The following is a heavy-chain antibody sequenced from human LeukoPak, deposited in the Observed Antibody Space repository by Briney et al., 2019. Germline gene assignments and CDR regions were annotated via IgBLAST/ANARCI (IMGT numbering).Heavy chain of an antibody. CDR3: ARGPTPSELRDTYYFDY. CDR1: GGTFSSYA. V-gene: IGHV1-69*13. D-gene: IGHD1-26*01. Sequence: GASVKVSCKASGGTFSSYAISWVRQAPGQGLEWMGGIIPIFGTANYAQKFQGRVTITADESTSTAYMELSSLRSEDTAVYYCARGPTPSELRDTYYFDYWGQGTLVTVSS. J-gene: IGHJ4*02. CDR2: IIPIFGTA.